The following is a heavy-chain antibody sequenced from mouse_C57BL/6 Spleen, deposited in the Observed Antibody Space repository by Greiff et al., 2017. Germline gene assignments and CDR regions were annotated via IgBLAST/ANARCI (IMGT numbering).Heavy chain of an antibody. CDR1: GYTFTSYW. CDR3: ARGYSNYFDY. CDR2: IHPNSGST. J-gene: IGHJ2*01. D-gene: IGHD2-5*01. V-gene: IGHV1-64*01. Sequence: QVQLQQSGAELVKPGASVKLSCKASGYTFTSYWMHWVKQRPGQGLEWIGMIHPNSGSTNYNEKFKSKATLTVDKSSSTAYMQLRSLTSEDSSVYYCARGYSNYFDYWGQGTTLTVSS.